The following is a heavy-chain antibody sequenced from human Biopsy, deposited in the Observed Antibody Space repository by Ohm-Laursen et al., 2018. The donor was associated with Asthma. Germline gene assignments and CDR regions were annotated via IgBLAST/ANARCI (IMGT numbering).Heavy chain of an antibody. CDR1: GFTFSNYA. V-gene: IGHV3-23*01. J-gene: IGHJ4*02. Sequence: SLRLSCAASGFTFSNYAMSWVRQAPGKGLEWVSSITGSGGFTYYADSVKGRFTISRDNAKNTLYLQMNGLRAEDTAVYYCAKARIHHFYDSSGYYQHDWGQGTLVTVSS. D-gene: IGHD3-22*01. CDR3: AKARIHHFYDSSGYYQHD. CDR2: ITGSGGFT.